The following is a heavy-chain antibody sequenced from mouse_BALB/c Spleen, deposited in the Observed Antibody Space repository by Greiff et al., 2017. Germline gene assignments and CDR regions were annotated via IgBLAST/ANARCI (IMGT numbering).Heavy chain of an antibody. CDR3: AKRGGSSSRAMDY. V-gene: IGHV2-5-1*01. CDR1: GFSLTSYG. Sequence: VMLVESGPSLVQPSQSLSITCTVSGFSLTSYGVHWVRQSPGKGLEWLGVIWRGGSTDYNAAFMSRLSITKDNSKSQVFFKMNSLQADDTAIYYCAKRGGSSSRAMDYWGQGTSVTVSS. J-gene: IGHJ4*01. CDR2: IWRGGST. D-gene: IGHD1-1*01.